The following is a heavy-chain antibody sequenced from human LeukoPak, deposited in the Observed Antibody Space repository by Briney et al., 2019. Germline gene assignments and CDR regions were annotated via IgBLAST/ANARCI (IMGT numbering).Heavy chain of an antibody. CDR3: ARTLWSFYFDY. CDR1: GFTFSSYS. Sequence: PGGSLRLSCAASGFTFSSYSMNWVRQAPGKGMEWVANIKQDGSEKYYVDSVKGRFTISRDNAKNSLYLQMNSLRAEDTAVYYCARTLWSFYFDYWGQGTLVTVSS. CDR2: IKQDGSEK. J-gene: IGHJ4*02. V-gene: IGHV3-7*01. D-gene: IGHD3-10*01.